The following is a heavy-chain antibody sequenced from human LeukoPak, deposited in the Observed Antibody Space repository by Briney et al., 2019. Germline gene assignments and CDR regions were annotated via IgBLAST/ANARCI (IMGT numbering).Heavy chain of an antibody. CDR3: ARDGGTVTTWGEFDY. CDR1: GGSISSYY. V-gene: IGHV4-59*12. D-gene: IGHD4-17*01. J-gene: IGHJ4*02. Sequence: SETLSLSCTVSGGSISSYYWSWIRQPPGKGLEWIGYIYYSGSTNYNPSLKSRVTISVDTSKNQFSLKLSSVTAADTAVYYCARDGGTVTTWGEFDYWGQGTLVTVSS. CDR2: IYYSGST.